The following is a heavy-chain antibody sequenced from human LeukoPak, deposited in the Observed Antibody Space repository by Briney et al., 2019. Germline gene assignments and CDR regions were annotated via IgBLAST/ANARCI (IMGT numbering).Heavy chain of an antibody. CDR1: GGSISSSSYY. CDR2: IYYSGST. Sequence: TSETLSLTCTVSGGSISSSSYYWGWIRQPPGKGLEWIGSIYYSGSTYYNPSLKSRVTISVDTSKNQFSLKLSSVTAADTAVYYCARAAALAFDIWGQGTMVTVSS. J-gene: IGHJ3*02. D-gene: IGHD6-25*01. V-gene: IGHV4-39*01. CDR3: ARAAALAFDI.